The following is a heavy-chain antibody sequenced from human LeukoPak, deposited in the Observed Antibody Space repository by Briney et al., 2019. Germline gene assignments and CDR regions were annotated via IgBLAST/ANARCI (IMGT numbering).Heavy chain of an antibody. CDR2: ISGSGGNT. V-gene: IGHV3-23*01. Sequence: GGSLRLSCAASGFTFSDYAMRWVRQAPGKGLEWVSTISGSGGNTYFADSVKGRFTISRDNSKNTLSLQMNSLRVEDTAVYYCAKTPRECSAGSCYGGYFDCWGQGTLITVSS. J-gene: IGHJ4*02. CDR1: GFTFSDYA. D-gene: IGHD2-15*01. CDR3: AKTPRECSAGSCYGGYFDC.